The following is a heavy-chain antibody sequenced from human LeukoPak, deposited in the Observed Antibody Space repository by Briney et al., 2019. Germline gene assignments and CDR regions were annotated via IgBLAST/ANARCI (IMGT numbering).Heavy chain of an antibody. Sequence: PSETLSLTCTVSGGSITSYYWSWIRQPPGKGLEWIGFIYDSGRTNYNPSHKSRVTISVDTSKNQLSLKLSSVTAADTAVYYCARLRDDSPAYWGRGTLVTVSS. CDR1: GGSITSYY. D-gene: IGHD3-22*01. CDR2: IYDSGRT. V-gene: IGHV4-59*08. CDR3: ARLRDDSPAY. J-gene: IGHJ4*02.